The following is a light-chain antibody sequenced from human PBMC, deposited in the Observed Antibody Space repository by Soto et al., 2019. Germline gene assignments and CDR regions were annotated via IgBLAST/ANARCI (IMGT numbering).Light chain of an antibody. CDR1: SGHRSYI. CDR2: LEGSGSY. J-gene: IGLJ2*01. Sequence: QAVVTQSSSASASLGSSVRLTCTLSSGHRSYIITWHQQQPGKAPRYLMKLEGSGSYNKGSGVPGRFSGSSSGADRYLTISNLQSEDEADYYCETWDSKSRVFGGGTKLTVL. CDR3: ETWDSKSRV. V-gene: IGLV4-60*03.